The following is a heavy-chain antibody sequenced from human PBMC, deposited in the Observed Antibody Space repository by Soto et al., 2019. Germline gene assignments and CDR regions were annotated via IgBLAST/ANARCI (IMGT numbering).Heavy chain of an antibody. CDR2: ISYSGTNT. J-gene: IGHJ6*03. CDR1: EITFNNYD. V-gene: IGHV3-23*01. CDR3: AKEAHYYYMDV. Sequence: EVQLLESGGGLVQPGGSLRLSCAASEITFNNYDLNWVRQAPGKGLEWVSAISYSGTNTYYAASVKGRFTISRDDSKNILYLQMNSLRAEDTALYFCAKEAHYYYMDVWGRGTMVTVSS.